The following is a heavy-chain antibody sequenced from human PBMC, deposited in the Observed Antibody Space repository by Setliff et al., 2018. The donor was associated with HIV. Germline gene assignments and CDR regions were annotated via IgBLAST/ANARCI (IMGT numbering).Heavy chain of an antibody. Sequence: SETLSLTCTVSGGSISSHYWSWIRQPPGKGLECIGHIYTSGSTNYNPSLKSRVTMSVGTSKNQFSLRLNSVTAADTAVYYCARGATLLPGYSDRWEYFYMDVWGKGTTVTVSS. D-gene: IGHD5-12*01. CDR2: IYTSGST. CDR3: ARGATLLPGYSDRWEYFYMDV. CDR1: GGSISSHY. V-gene: IGHV4-4*07. J-gene: IGHJ6*03.